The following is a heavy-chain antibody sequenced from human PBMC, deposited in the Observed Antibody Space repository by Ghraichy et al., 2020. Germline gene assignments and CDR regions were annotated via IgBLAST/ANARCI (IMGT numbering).Heavy chain of an antibody. J-gene: IGHJ4*02. V-gene: IGHV3-7*03. CDR1: GFTFSSYW. CDR2: IKQDGSEK. CDR3: ASCLNYYDSSGYYPEGIDY. Sequence: GGSLRLSCAASGFTFSSYWMSWVRQVPGKGLEWVANIKQDGSEKYYVDSVKGRFTISRDNAKNSLYLQMNSLRAEDTAVYYCASCLNYYDSSGYYPEGIDYWGQGTLVTVSS. D-gene: IGHD3-22*01.